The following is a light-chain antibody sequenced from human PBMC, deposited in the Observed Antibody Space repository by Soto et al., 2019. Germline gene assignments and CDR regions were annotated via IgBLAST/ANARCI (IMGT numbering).Light chain of an antibody. CDR1: QSVSSN. Sequence: EIVMTQSPATLSVSPGERATLSCRASQSVSSNLAWYQQKPGQAPRLLIYGASTRATGIPARFSGSRSGTEFTLTLRSLQSEDFAVYYCQQYNNWGTFGQGTKVEIK. J-gene: IGKJ1*01. CDR3: QQYNNWGT. CDR2: GAS. V-gene: IGKV3-15*01.